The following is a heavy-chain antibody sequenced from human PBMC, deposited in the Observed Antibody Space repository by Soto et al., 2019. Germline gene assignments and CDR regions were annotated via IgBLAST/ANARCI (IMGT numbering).Heavy chain of an antibody. D-gene: IGHD5-12*01. CDR2: IYPGDSDS. CDR1: GYSFTNYW. V-gene: IGHV5-51*01. CDR3: ASQEMATKNVDAFDI. Sequence: GESLKISCKGSGYSFTNYWIGWVRQMPGKGLEWMGIIYPGDSDSRYSPSFRGQVTISADKSISTAYLQWSSLKASDTAMYYCASQEMATKNVDAFDIWGQGTMVTVS. J-gene: IGHJ3*02.